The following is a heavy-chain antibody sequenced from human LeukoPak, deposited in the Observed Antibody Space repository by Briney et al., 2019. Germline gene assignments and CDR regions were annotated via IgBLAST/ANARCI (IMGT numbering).Heavy chain of an antibody. D-gene: IGHD4-17*01. CDR2: IWYDGSNK. CDR3: ARPLGKVTTTLVAY. J-gene: IGHJ4*02. CDR1: GFTFSSYG. Sequence: PGGSLRLSCAASGFTFSSYGMHWVRQAPGKGLEWVAVIWYDGSNKYYADSVKGRFTISRDNSKNTLYLQMNSLRAEDTAVYYCARPLGKVTTTLVAYWGQGTLVIVSS. V-gene: IGHV3-33*01.